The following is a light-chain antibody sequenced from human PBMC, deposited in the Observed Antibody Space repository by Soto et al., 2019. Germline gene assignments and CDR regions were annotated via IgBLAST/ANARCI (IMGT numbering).Light chain of an antibody. CDR1: SSDIGAGYD. J-gene: IGLJ2*01. Sequence: QSVLTQPPSVSGAPGQRVTISCTGTSSDIGAGYDVHWYQQLPGTAPKLLFFGNTNRPSGVPDRFSDSKSGTSASLAITGLQADDEADYYCKSYDSSLSAVVFGGGTQLTVL. CDR2: GNT. CDR3: KSYDSSLSAVV. V-gene: IGLV1-40*01.